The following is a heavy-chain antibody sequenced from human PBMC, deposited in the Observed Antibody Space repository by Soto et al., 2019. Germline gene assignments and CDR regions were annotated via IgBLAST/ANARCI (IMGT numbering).Heavy chain of an antibody. Sequence: QLQLQESGPRLVKPSETLSLTCTVSGGSISNSSYLWGWIRQPPGTGLQWIGSVSYSGSTYYNPSLKSRVTIAVDTSQTQSSLRLSSVTAADTAVYYCSRIAVSGPITGFDYWGQGALVTVSS. J-gene: IGHJ4*02. D-gene: IGHD6-19*01. V-gene: IGHV4-39*01. CDR2: VSYSGST. CDR1: GGSISNSSYL. CDR3: SRIAVSGPITGFDY.